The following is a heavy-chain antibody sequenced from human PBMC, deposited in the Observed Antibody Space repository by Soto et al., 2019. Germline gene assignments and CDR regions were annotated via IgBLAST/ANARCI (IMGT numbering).Heavy chain of an antibody. CDR3: AKDIVSGSYYYNYGMDV. D-gene: IGHD1-26*01. V-gene: IGHV3-43*01. Sequence: GGSLRLSCAASGFTFDDYTMHWVRQAPGKGLEWVSLISWDGGSTYYADSVKGRFTISRDNSKNSLYLQMNSLRTEDTALYYCAKDIVSGSYYYNYGMDVWGQGTMVTVSS. J-gene: IGHJ6*02. CDR2: ISWDGGST. CDR1: GFTFDDYT.